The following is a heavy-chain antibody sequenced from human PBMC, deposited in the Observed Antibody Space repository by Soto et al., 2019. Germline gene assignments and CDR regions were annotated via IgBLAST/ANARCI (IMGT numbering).Heavy chain of an antibody. CDR1: GFTFSSYG. CDR3: ARGGPYYYDSSGYSDFDY. Sequence: GGSLRLSCAASGFTFSSYGMHWVRQAPGKGLEWVAVIWYDGSNKYYADSVKGRFTISRDNSKNTLYLQMNSLRAEDTAVYYCARGGPYYYDSSGYSDFDYWGQGTLVT. J-gene: IGHJ4*02. CDR2: IWYDGSNK. D-gene: IGHD3-22*01. V-gene: IGHV3-33*01.